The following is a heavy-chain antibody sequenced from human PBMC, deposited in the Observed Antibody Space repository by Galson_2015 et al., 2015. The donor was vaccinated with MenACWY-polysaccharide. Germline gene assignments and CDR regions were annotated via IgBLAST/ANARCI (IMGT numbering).Heavy chain of an antibody. CDR2: IHSTGST. Sequence: TLSLTCTVSGGSTTGYYWGWIRQPAGKGLEWVGRIHSTGSTAYNPSLKSRGTLSVDTSRNQLSLTLNSVTAADTAVYHCARRSVGNWYFDLWGRGTLVTVSS. J-gene: IGHJ2*01. V-gene: IGHV4-4*07. CDR1: GGSTTGYY. D-gene: IGHD7-27*01. CDR3: ARRSVGNWYFDL.